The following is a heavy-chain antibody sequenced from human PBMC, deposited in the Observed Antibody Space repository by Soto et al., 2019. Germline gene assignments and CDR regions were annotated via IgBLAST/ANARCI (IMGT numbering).Heavy chain of an antibody. V-gene: IGHV4-38-2*01. CDR1: GYSISSGYY. CDR3: ARGEQYSGRIFDY. Sequence: PSETLSLTCAVSGYSISSGYYWGWIRQPPGKGLEWIGSIYHSGSTYYNPSLKSRVTISVDTSKNQYSLQLNSVTPEDTAVYFCARGEQYSGRIFDYWGQGALVTVSS. J-gene: IGHJ4*01. CDR2: IYHSGST. D-gene: IGHD1-26*01.